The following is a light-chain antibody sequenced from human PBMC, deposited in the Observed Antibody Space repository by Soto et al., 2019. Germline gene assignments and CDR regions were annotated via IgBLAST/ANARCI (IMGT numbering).Light chain of an antibody. Sequence: AIRMTPSPSSLSASTGDRVTITCRASQGISSYLAWYQQKPGKAPKLLIYAASTLQSGVPSRFSGSGSGTDFTLTISCLQSEDFATYYCQQYYSYPLFGPGTKVDIK. CDR3: QQYYSYPL. V-gene: IGKV1-8*01. CDR1: QGISSY. J-gene: IGKJ3*01. CDR2: AAS.